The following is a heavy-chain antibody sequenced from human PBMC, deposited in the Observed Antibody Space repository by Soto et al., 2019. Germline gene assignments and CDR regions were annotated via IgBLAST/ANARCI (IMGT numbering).Heavy chain of an antibody. D-gene: IGHD3-3*01. J-gene: IGHJ6*02. CDR2: IIPIFGTA. CDR1: GGTFSSYA. CDR3: ARDWSGGIRSDYYGMDV. Sequence: ASVKVSCKASGGTFSSYAISWVRQAPGQGLEWMGGIIPIFGTANYAQKFQGRVTITADESTSTAYMELSSLRSEDTAVYYCARDWSGGIRSDYYGMDVWGQGTTVTVSS. V-gene: IGHV1-69*13.